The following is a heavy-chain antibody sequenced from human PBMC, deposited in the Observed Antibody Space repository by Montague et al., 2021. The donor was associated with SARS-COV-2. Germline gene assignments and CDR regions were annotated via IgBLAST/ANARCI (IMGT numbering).Heavy chain of an antibody. Sequence: CAISGDSVSSNSAAWNWIRQSPSRGLEWLGRTYYRSKWYNDYAVSVKSRITINPDTSKNQFSLKLSSVTAADTAVYYCAGKMTILWFGASPLWYFDLWGRGTLVTVSS. CDR1: GDSVSSNSAA. V-gene: IGHV6-1*01. D-gene: IGHD3-10*01. J-gene: IGHJ2*01. CDR3: AGKMTILWFGASPLWYFDL. CDR2: TYYRSKWYN.